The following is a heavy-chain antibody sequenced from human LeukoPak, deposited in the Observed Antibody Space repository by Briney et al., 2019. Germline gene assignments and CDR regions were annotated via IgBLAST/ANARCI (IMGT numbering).Heavy chain of an antibody. Sequence: SETLSLTCTVSGGSISSYYWSWIRQPPGKGLEWIGYIYYSGSTNYNPSLKSRVTISVDTSNNQFSLKRSSVTAAEPAVYYCARHIAAAANFDYWGQGTLVTVSS. CDR3: ARHIAAAANFDY. J-gene: IGHJ4*02. D-gene: IGHD6-13*01. V-gene: IGHV4-59*01. CDR1: GGSISSYY. CDR2: IYYSGST.